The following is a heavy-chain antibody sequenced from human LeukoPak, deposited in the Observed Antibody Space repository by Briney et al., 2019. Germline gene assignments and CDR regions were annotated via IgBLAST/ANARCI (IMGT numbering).Heavy chain of an antibody. CDR1: GVSISSSNW. J-gene: IGHJ6*02. CDR2: IYHSGST. CDR3: ARYMSSSWSPYYYYGMDV. D-gene: IGHD6-13*01. Sequence: PSETLSLTCAVSGVSISSSNWWSWVRQPPGKGLEWIGEIYHSGSTNYNPSLKSRVTISVDKSKNQFSLKLSSVTAADTAVYYCARYMSSSWSPYYYYGMDVWGQGTTVTVSS. V-gene: IGHV4-4*02.